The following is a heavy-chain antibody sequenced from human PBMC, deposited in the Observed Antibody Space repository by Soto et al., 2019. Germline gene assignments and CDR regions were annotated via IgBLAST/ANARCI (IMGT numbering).Heavy chain of an antibody. CDR3: ARDSSIAARRVYYYYGMDV. D-gene: IGHD6-6*01. CDR2: INPNSGGT. V-gene: IGHV1-2*02. Sequence: ASVKVSCKASGYTFTGYYMHWVRQAPGQGLEWMGWINPNSGGTNYAQKFQGRVTMTRDTSISTAYMELSRLRSDDTAVYYCARDSSIAARRVYYYYGMDVWGQGTTVTAP. J-gene: IGHJ6*02. CDR1: GYTFTGYY.